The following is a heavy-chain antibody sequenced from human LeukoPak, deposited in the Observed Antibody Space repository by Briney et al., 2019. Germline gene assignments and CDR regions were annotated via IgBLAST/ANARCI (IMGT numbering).Heavy chain of an antibody. J-gene: IGHJ6*02. V-gene: IGHV3-74*01. CDR3: ARGNYHAMDV. Sequence: GGFLRLSCAASGFTFSNYWMHWVRQTPGEGLVCVSLIKGDGSSTTYADSVKGRFTISRDNAKNTVYLQMNSLRAEDTAVYYCARGNYHAMDVWGQGTTVTVSS. CDR2: IKGDGSST. CDR1: GFTFSNYW.